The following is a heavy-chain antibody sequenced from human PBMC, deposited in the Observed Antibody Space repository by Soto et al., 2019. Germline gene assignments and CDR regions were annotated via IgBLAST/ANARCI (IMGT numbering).Heavy chain of an antibody. V-gene: IGHV1-2*04. CDR2: INPNSGGT. CDR1: GYTFTVYY. J-gene: IGHJ5*02. D-gene: IGHD6-13*01. Sequence: GASVKVSCTASGYTFTVYYMHWVRQAPGQGLEWMGWINPNSGGTNYAQKFQGWVTMTRDTSISTAYMELSRLRSDDTAVYYCARSSSSWYDLFDPWGQGTLVTVSS. CDR3: ARSSSSWYDLFDP.